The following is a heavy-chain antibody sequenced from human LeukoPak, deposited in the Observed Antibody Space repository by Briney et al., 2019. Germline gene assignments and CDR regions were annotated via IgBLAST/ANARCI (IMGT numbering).Heavy chain of an antibody. D-gene: IGHD1-1*01. CDR2: ISGTSGTA. J-gene: IGHJ5*02. V-gene: IGHV3-23*01. CDR3: ARVQPDNNDEYNWFDP. CDR1: GFTFNSYA. Sequence: GSLRLSCATSGFTFNSYAMTWVRQGAGRGLEWVSTISGTSGTASYADSVEGRLSISRDDSKNTVYLQMTSLRVEDTAVYFCARVQPDNNDEYNWFDPWGQGTQVTVSS.